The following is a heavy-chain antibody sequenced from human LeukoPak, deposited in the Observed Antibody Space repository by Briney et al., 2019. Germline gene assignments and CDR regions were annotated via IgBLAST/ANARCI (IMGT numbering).Heavy chain of an antibody. J-gene: IGHJ5*02. D-gene: IGHD6-13*01. CDR2: FYSGGST. CDR1: GFTVSSNY. Sequence: GGSLRLSCVASGFTVSSNYMSWVRQAPGKGLEWVSMFYSGGSTYYADSVKGRFTISRDNSKNTLYLQMNSLRAEDTAVYYCTLIAAAGHNWFDPWGQGTLVTVSS. CDR3: TLIAAAGHNWFDP. V-gene: IGHV3-53*01.